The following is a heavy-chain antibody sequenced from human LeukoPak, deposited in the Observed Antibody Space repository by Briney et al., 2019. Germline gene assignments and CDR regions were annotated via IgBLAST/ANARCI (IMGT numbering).Heavy chain of an antibody. CDR3: TTEPAVAGTFDY. D-gene: IGHD6-19*01. J-gene: IGHJ4*02. CDR2: IKSKTDGGTT. V-gene: IGHV3-15*01. Sequence: GGPLRPSCAASGLTFRTAWMSWVRQAQGRGLEWVGRIKSKTDGGTTDYAAPVKGRFTISRDDSKNTLYLQMNSLKTEDTAVYHCTTEPAVAGTFDYWGQGTLVTVSS. CDR1: GLTFRTAW.